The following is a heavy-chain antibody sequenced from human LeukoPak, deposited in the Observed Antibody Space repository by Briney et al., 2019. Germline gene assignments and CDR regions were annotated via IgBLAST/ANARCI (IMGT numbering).Heavy chain of an antibody. D-gene: IGHD6-13*01. CDR1: GYTFTSYD. J-gene: IGHJ6*02. Sequence: ASVKVSCKASGYTFTSYDINWVRQATGQGLEWMGWMNPNSGNTGYAQKFQGRVAMTRNTSISTAYMELSSLRSEDTAVYYCARDLGAPGYSSSWFRSYYYYYYGMDVWGQGTTVTVSS. CDR2: MNPNSGNT. V-gene: IGHV1-8*01. CDR3: ARDLGAPGYSSSWFRSYYYYYYGMDV.